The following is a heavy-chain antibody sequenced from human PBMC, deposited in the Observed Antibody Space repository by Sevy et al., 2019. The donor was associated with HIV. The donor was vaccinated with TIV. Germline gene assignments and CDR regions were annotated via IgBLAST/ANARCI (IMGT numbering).Heavy chain of an antibody. D-gene: IGHD1-1*01. V-gene: IGHV1-2*06. Sequence: ASVKVSCKASGYTFTGYYMHWVRQAPGQGLEWMGRINPNSGGTNYAQKFQGRVTMTRDTSISTAYMELSRLRSDDTAVYYCARVGQLERLIAVGVSFDIWGQGTMVTVSS. CDR3: ARVGQLERLIAVGVSFDI. J-gene: IGHJ3*02. CDR1: GYTFTGYY. CDR2: INPNSGGT.